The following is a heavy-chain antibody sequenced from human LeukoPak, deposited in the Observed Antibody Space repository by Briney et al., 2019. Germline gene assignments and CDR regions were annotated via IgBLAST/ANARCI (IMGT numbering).Heavy chain of an antibody. CDR1: GFTFSTYG. D-gene: IGHD3-3*01. J-gene: IGHJ4*02. CDR3: AKDSRITIPYYFDY. CDR2: IRYGGSNK. Sequence: GGSLRLSCAASGFTFSTYGMHWVRQAPGKGLEWVAFIRYGGSNKYYADSVKGRFTISRDNSKNTLYLQMNSLRAEDTAVYYCAKDSRITIPYYFDYWGQGTLVTVSS. V-gene: IGHV3-30*02.